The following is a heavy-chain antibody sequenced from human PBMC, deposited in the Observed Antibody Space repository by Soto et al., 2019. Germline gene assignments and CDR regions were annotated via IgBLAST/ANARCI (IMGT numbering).Heavy chain of an antibody. J-gene: IGHJ4*02. V-gene: IGHV1-3*01. Sequence: GASVKVSCKASGYTFTSYAMHWVRQAPGQRLEWMGWINAGNGNTKYSQKFQGRVTITRDTSASTAYMELSSLRSEDTAVYYCARDHYPHFWSGYFKPRNYFDYWGQGTLVTVSS. CDR1: GYTFTSYA. CDR3: ARDHYPHFWSGYFKPRNYFDY. D-gene: IGHD3-3*02. CDR2: INAGNGNT.